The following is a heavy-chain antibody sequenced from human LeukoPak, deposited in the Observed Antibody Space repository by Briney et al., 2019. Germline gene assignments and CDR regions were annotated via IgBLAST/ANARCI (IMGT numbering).Heavy chain of an antibody. J-gene: IGHJ4*02. V-gene: IGHV3-23*01. CDR3: AQKRPGTYPFDY. D-gene: IGHD6-13*01. Sequence: RGSLRLSCAASGFTFSNYALNWVRQAPGKRLEWVSASGTSGDTYYADSVRGRFTISRDNAKNMVYLQMSSLRAEDTALYYCAQKRPGTYPFDYWGQGTLVTVSS. CDR2: SGTSGDT. CDR1: GFTFSNYA.